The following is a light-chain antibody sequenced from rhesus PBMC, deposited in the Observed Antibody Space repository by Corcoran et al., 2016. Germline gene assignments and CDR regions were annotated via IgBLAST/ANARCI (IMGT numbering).Light chain of an antibody. V-gene: IGKV3-42*03. CDR2: GAS. CDR1: QSVSSN. CDR3: QQYSNWPHS. Sequence: EIVMTQSPATLSLSPGERATLSCRASQSVSSNLAWYQQKPGQAPSLLIYGASSRAPGIPDRFSGSGSGTDFTLTISSLEPEDFAVYYCQQYSNWPHSFGQGTKVEIK. J-gene: IGKJ2*01.